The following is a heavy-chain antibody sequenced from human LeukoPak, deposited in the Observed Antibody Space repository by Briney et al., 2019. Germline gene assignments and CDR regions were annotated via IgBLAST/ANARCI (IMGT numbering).Heavy chain of an antibody. CDR3: ARHTPLSESFYWVGFDI. Sequence: PSETLSLTCSVSGGAISTGSFFWGWIRQPPEKGLEWIGSIRYGGHTIYNPSFESRVTISVDTSKNQFSLRLTSVTAADTAVYYCARHTPLSESFYWVGFDIWGQGTMVTVS. CDR1: GGAISTGSFF. J-gene: IGHJ3*02. V-gene: IGHV4-39*01. D-gene: IGHD1-26*01. CDR2: IRYGGHT.